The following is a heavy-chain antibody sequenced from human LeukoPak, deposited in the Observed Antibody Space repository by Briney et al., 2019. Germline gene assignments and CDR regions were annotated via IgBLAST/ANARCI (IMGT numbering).Heavy chain of an antibody. Sequence: PGGSLRLSCAASGFTFSGYGMHWVRQAPGKGLEWVAVISYDGSNKYYADSVKGRFTISRDNSKNTLYLQMNSLRAEDTAVYYCAKGDYGNYVGGLVGYWGQGTLVTVSS. CDR3: AKGDYGNYVGGLVGY. CDR2: ISYDGSNK. D-gene: IGHD4-11*01. V-gene: IGHV3-30*18. CDR1: GFTFSGYG. J-gene: IGHJ4*02.